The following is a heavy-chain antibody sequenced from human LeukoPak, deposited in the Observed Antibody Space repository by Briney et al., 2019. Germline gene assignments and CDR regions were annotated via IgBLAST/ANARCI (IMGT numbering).Heavy chain of an antibody. CDR3: ARDYTWLRSPGDY. V-gene: IGHV1-2*02. CDR2: INPHSGGR. CDR1: GYTFTDYF. Sequence: ASVKVSCKASGYTFTDYFIHWVRQAPGQGLEWMGWINPHSGGRNSAQKFQGRVTMTRDTSITTAYLELSGLTSDDTAVYYCARDYTWLRSPGDYWGQGTLVTVSS. D-gene: IGHD5-12*01. J-gene: IGHJ4*02.